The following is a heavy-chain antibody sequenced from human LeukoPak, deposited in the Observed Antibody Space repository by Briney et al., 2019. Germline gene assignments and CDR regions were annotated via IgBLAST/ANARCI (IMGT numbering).Heavy chain of an antibody. Sequence: PSETLSLTCAVYGGSFNGDYWSWIRQPPGKGLEWIGEINHSGSTNYNPSLQSRVTISVDRSKNQFSLKLSSVTAADTAVYYCARGGWEHLLDYWGQGTLVTVSS. CDR3: ARGGWEHLLDY. D-gene: IGHD4-23*01. CDR2: INHSGST. CDR1: GGSFNGDY. J-gene: IGHJ4*02. V-gene: IGHV4-34*01.